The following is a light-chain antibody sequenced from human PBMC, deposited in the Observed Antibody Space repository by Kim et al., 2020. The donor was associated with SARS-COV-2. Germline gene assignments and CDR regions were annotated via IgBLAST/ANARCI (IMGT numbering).Light chain of an antibody. CDR2: GAS. J-gene: IGKJ5*01. V-gene: IGKV3-20*01. CDR3: QQYGSSLVT. CDR1: QSVSSSY. Sequence: APGERATLSCRASQSVSSSYLAWDQQKPGQAPRLLIYGASSRATGIPDRFSGSGSGTDFTLTISRLEPEDFAVYYCQQYGSSLVTFGQGTRLEIK.